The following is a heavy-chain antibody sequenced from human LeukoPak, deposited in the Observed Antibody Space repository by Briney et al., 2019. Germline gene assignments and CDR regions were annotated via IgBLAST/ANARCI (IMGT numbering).Heavy chain of an antibody. Sequence: GGSLRLSCAASGLTFSNYAMHWVRQAPGKGLEWVALISFGGSPTYYADSVRGRFTISRDNSKNTLFLQMSSLKAEDTAVYYCAREGASNGYHYGMDVWGQGTTVSVSS. CDR2: ISFGGSPT. J-gene: IGHJ6*02. CDR1: GLTFSNYA. CDR3: AREGASNGYHYGMDV. V-gene: IGHV3-30*04. D-gene: IGHD5-12*01.